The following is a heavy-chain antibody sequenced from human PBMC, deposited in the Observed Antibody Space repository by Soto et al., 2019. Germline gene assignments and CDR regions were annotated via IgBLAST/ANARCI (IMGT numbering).Heavy chain of an antibody. CDR1: GYSFTSLD. D-gene: IGHD1-26*01. CDR3: AGGVTAGVDY. J-gene: IGHJ4*02. CDR2: MQPSSGRT. V-gene: IGHV1-8*01. Sequence: QVQLVQSGAEVREPGASVKVSCKASGYSFTSLDITWVRQTTGQGLEWMGWMQPSSGRTGYAQKFQGRVTMTRDTSINTAYMELSSLTSDDTAFYYCAGGVTAGVDYWGQGTLVTVSS.